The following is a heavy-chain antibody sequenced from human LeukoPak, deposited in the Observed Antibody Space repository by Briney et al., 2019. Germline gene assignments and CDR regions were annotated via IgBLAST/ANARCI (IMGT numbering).Heavy chain of an antibody. CDR2: INSDGSST. CDR3: ARHGGSYGARFDP. V-gene: IGHV3-74*01. D-gene: IGHD3-16*01. Sequence: GALRLSCAASGFTFSSYWMHWVRQAPGKGLVWVSRINSDGSSTSYADSVKGRFTISRDNAKNTLYLQMNSLRAEDTAVYYCARHGGSYGARFDPWGQGTLVTVSA. J-gene: IGHJ5*02. CDR1: GFTFSSYW.